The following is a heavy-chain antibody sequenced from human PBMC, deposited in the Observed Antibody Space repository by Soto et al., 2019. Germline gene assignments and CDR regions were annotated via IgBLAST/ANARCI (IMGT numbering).Heavy chain of an antibody. J-gene: IGHJ6*02. CDR3: AKDRSYTSNWGLYFYPMDV. CDR1: GFTFSNFA. D-gene: IGHD6-13*01. CDR2: ISGSGGRT. Sequence: EVQLLESGGGLVQPGGSLRLSCAASGFTFSNFAVTWVRQGPGKGLEWVSSISGSGGRTYYADSVRGRFTISRDNSKNTLYLQMNSLRAEDTALYYCAKDRSYTSNWGLYFYPMDVWGQGTTVTVSS. V-gene: IGHV3-23*01.